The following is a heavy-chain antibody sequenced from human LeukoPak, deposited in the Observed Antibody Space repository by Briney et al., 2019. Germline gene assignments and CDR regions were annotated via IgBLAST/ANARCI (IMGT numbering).Heavy chain of an antibody. D-gene: IGHD2-2*01. J-gene: IGHJ5*02. CDR2: IYYSGST. CDR3: ARQLAVVPSWFDP. Sequence: SETLSLTFTVSGGSISSYYWSWIRQPPGKGLEWIGYIYYSGSTNYNPSLKSRVTISVDTSKNQFSLKLSSVTAADTAVYYCARQLAVVPSWFDPWGQGTLVTVSS. CDR1: GGSISSYY. V-gene: IGHV4-59*08.